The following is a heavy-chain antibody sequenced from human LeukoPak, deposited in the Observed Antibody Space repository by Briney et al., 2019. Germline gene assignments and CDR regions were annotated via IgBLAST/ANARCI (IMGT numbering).Heavy chain of an antibody. Sequence: ASVKVSCKASGYTFTGYYMHWVRQAPGQGLEWMGWINPNSGGTNYAQKFQGRVTMTRDTSISKAYMELSRLRSDGPAVYYCARAGGRSYFGNWFDPWGQGTLVTVSS. J-gene: IGHJ5*02. D-gene: IGHD1-26*01. CDR2: INPNSGGT. CDR1: GYTFTGYY. CDR3: ARAGGRSYFGNWFDP. V-gene: IGHV1-2*02.